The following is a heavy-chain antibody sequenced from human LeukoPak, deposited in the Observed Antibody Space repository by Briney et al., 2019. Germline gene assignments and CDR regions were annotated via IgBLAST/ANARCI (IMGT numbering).Heavy chain of an antibody. CDR3: ARRLTQYDCFDP. CDR1: GGSFSGYY. D-gene: IGHD2-2*01. CDR2: INHSGNT. J-gene: IGHJ5*02. V-gene: IGHV4-34*01. Sequence: SETLSLTCAVYGGSFSGYYWSWIRQPPGKGLEWIGEINHSGNTNYNPSLKSRVTISVDTSKNQFSLKLSSVTAADTAVYYCARRLTQYDCFDPWGQGILVTVSS.